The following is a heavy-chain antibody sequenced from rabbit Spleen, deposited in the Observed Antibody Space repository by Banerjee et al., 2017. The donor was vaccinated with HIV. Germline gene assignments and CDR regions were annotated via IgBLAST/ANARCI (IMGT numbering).Heavy chain of an antibody. CDR3: ARDIFGTSYTTYL. D-gene: IGHD8-1*01. V-gene: IGHV1S45*01. CDR2: IYIGNSRD. Sequence: QEQLVESGGGLVQPEGSLTLTCTASGFSLSSNYWMCWVRQAPGKGLECIACIYIGNSRDYYASWAKGRFTVSKTSSTMVTLQMTSLTAADTATYFCARDIFGTSYTTYLWGPGTLVTVS. CDR1: GFSLSSNYW. J-gene: IGHJ4*01.